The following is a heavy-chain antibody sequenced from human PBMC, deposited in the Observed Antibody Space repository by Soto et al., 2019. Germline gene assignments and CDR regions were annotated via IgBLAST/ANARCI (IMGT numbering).Heavy chain of an antibody. CDR1: GGVISSYY. D-gene: IGHD3-10*01. V-gene: IGHV4-59*01. CDR3: ARVGRNRVTMVRGAPNYGMDV. Sequence: SETLSLTCTVAGGVISSYYWSWIRQPPGKGLEWIGYIYYSGSTNYNPSLKSRVTISVDTSKNQFSLKLSSVTAADTAVYYCARVGRNRVTMVRGAPNYGMDVWGQGTTVTVSS. J-gene: IGHJ6*02. CDR2: IYYSGST.